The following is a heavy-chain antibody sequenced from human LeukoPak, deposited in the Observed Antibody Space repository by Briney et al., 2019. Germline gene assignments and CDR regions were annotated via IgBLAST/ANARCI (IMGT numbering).Heavy chain of an antibody. CDR3: ARGSHDFWSGYSPVDY. CDR2: IYYSGST. J-gene: IGHJ4*02. V-gene: IGHV4-30-4*08. Sequence: SETLSLTCTVSGGSISSGDYYWSWIRQPPGKGLEWIGYIYYSGSTYYNPSLKSRVTISVDTSKTQFSLKLSSVTAADTAVYYCARGSHDFWSGYSPVDYWGQGTLVTVSS. D-gene: IGHD3-3*01. CDR1: GGSISSGDYY.